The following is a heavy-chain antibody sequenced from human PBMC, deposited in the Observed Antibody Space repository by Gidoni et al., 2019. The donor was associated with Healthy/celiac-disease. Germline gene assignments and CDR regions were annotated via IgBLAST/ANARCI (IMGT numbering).Heavy chain of an antibody. Sequence: QVQLQESGPGLVKPSETLSLTCTVSGGSISSYYWSWIRQPPGKGLEWIGYIYYSGSPNYNPSLKSRVTISVDTSKNQFALKLSSVTAADTAVYYCARLNPRYCSGGSCQYYYYGMDVWGQGTTVTVSS. V-gene: IGHV4-59*01. J-gene: IGHJ6*02. CDR3: ARLNPRYCSGGSCQYYYYGMDV. CDR1: GGSISSYY. CDR2: IYYSGSP. D-gene: IGHD2-15*01.